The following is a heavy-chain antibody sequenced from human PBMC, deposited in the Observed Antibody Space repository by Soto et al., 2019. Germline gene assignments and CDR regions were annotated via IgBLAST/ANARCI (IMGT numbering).Heavy chain of an antibody. D-gene: IGHD4-4*01. CDR2: ITATNGNT. CDR1: GFTFKAYA. Sequence: GGSLRLSCVASGFTFKAYAMGWVRQAPGKGLEWVSSITATNGNTYYADSVRGRFTISRDNSRNSLFLQMNGLRPEDSALYYCAKDEGTSSTVFDYWGQGTLVTVSS. CDR3: AKDEGTSSTVFDY. V-gene: IGHV3-23*01. J-gene: IGHJ4*02.